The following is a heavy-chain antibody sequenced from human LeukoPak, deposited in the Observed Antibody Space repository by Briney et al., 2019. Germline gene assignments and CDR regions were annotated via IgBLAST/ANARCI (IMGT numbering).Heavy chain of an antibody. CDR3: ARLDTGYSSSWSFDY. CDR1: GYSFTSYW. D-gene: IGHD6-13*01. J-gene: IGHJ4*02. V-gene: IGHV5-51*01. CDR2: IYPGDSDT. Sequence: GESLKSSCKGSGYSFTSYWIGWVRQMPGKGLEWMGVIYPGDSDTRYSPSFQGQVTISADKSISTAYLQWSSLKASDTAMYYCARLDTGYSSSWSFDYWGQGTLVTVSS.